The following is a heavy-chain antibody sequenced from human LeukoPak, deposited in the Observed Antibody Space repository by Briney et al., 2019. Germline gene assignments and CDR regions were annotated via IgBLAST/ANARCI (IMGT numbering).Heavy chain of an antibody. V-gene: IGHV3-33*06. CDR1: GFTFSSYG. Sequence: PGRSLRLSCAASGFTFSSYGMHWVRQAPGKGLEWVAVIWYDGSNKYYADSVKGRFTISRDNSKNTLHLQMNSLRAEDTAVYYCAKVESSSWYGVYWGQGTLVTVFS. D-gene: IGHD6-13*01. J-gene: IGHJ4*02. CDR2: IWYDGSNK. CDR3: AKVESSSWYGVY.